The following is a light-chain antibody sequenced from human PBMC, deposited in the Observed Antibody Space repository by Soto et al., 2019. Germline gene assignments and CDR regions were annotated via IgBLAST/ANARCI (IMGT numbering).Light chain of an antibody. V-gene: IGKV1-17*01. CDR1: QDIGIN. Sequence: DIQMTQPPSYLSASVGDRVTMTCRASQDIGINLGWFQQKPGKAPKRLIYVASSLQSGGPSRFSGSGAGTEFTRTISSLQPEDCASYFCLEQNSYLWTFAQGSMVDIK. CDR2: VAS. J-gene: IGKJ1*01. CDR3: LEQNSYLWT.